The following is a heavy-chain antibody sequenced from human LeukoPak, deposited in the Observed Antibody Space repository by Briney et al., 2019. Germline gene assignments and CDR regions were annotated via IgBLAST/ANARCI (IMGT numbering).Heavy chain of an antibody. J-gene: IGHJ4*02. Sequence: PSETLSLTCTVSGGSISSSSYYWGWIRQPPGKGLEWIGSIYYSGSTYYNPSLKSRVTISVDTSKNQFSLKLSSVTAADTAVYYCARSLYDSSVPNFDYWGQGTLVTVSS. CDR2: IYYSGST. D-gene: IGHD3-22*01. CDR1: GGSISSSSYY. V-gene: IGHV4-39*01. CDR3: ARSLYDSSVPNFDY.